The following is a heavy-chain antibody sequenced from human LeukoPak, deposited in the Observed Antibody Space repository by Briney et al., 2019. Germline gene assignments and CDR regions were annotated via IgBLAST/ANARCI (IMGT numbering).Heavy chain of an antibody. CDR1: YGSIGSYY. CDR2: IYYSGST. CDR3: ARDRADYGDYVGDWFDL. J-gene: IGHJ5*02. Sequence: SETLSLTCSVSYGSIGSYYWSWIRQPPGKGLEWIGYIYYSGSTNYNPSLKSRVAMSVDTSKNQFSLKLSSVTAADTAVYYCARDRADYGDYVGDWFDLWGQGTLVTVSS. D-gene: IGHD4-17*01. V-gene: IGHV4-59*12.